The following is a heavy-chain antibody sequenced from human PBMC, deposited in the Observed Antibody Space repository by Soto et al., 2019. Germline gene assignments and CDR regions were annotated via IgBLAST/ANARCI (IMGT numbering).Heavy chain of an antibody. J-gene: IGHJ4*02. V-gene: IGHV6-1*01. CDR1: GDSVSNDRAG. CDR2: TYSGSMWFN. CDR3: ARGLVTPMPTLHY. Sequence: QVQLQQSGPVLLKPSQTLSLTCVISGDSVSNDRAGWNWIRQSPSRGLEWLGRTYSGSMWFNDYAQYVKSRITINPDTSKNQFSLQLKSVPPDDTAVYDCARGLVTPMPTLHYWGQGTLVNVSS. D-gene: IGHD5-12*01.